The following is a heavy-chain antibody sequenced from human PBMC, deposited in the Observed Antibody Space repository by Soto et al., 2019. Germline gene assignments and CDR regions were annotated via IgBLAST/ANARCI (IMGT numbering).Heavy chain of an antibody. J-gene: IGHJ3*02. CDR1: GFTFSSYS. CDR3: AKGSGDAFDI. CDR2: ISSSSSYI. D-gene: IGHD3-10*01. Sequence: EVQLVESGGGLVKPGGSLRLSCAASGFTFSSYSMNWVRQAPGKGLEWVSSISSSSSYIYYADSVKGRFTISRDNAKNSLYLQMNSLRAEDTAVYYCAKGSGDAFDIWGQGTMVTVSS. V-gene: IGHV3-21*01.